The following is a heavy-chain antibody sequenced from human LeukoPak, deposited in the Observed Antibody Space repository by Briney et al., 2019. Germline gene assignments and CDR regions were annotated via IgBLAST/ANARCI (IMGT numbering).Heavy chain of an antibody. J-gene: IGHJ4*02. CDR3: ATVGYYYDSSGYSYYFDY. CDR1: GYTLTELS. Sequence: ASVKASCKVSGYTLTELSMHWVRQAPGKGLEWTGGFDPEDGETIYAQKFQGRVTMTEDTSTDTAYMELSSLRSEDTAVYYCATVGYYYDSSGYSYYFDYWGQGTLVTVSS. D-gene: IGHD3-22*01. V-gene: IGHV1-24*01. CDR2: FDPEDGET.